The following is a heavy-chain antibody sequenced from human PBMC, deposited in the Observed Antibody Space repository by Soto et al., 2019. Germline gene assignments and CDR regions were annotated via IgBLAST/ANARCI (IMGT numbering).Heavy chain of an antibody. Sequence: GGSLRLSCAASGFNFSKFGMHWVRQAPGKGLEWVAVIWYDGSQKYYADSVKGRFTISRDNSNNTLYLQMSSLRAEDTAVYYCAKEVWGLYTFGRPLDNWGHGTLVTVSS. CDR1: GFNFSKFG. J-gene: IGHJ4*01. CDR3: AKEVWGLYTFGRPLDN. D-gene: IGHD3-16*01. V-gene: IGHV3-33*06. CDR2: IWYDGSQK.